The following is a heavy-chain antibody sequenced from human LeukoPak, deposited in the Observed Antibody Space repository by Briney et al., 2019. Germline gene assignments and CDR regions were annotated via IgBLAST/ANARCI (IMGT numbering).Heavy chain of an antibody. D-gene: IGHD2-15*01. CDR3: ARDVGALAYYFDY. V-gene: IGHV3-53*01. CDR1: GFMFTGYS. Sequence: GGSLRLSCAASGFMFTGYSMSWVRQAPGKGLEWVSVIYSGGTTYYADSVKGRFTISRDNSKNTLYLHMNSLRAEDAAVYYCARDVGALAYYFDYWGQGTLVTVSS. J-gene: IGHJ4*02. CDR2: IYSGGTT.